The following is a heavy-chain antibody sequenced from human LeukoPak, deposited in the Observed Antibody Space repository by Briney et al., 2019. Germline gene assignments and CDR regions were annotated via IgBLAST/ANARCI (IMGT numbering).Heavy chain of an antibody. V-gene: IGHV3-23*01. CDR1: RFTFSNYA. D-gene: IGHD5-24*01. J-gene: IGHJ3*02. CDR2: IRGSGGST. Sequence: PGGSLRLSCAASRFTFSNYAMSWVRQAPGKGLEWVSGIRGSGGSTYYADSVKGRFTISRDNSKNTLYLQMNSLRAEDTAVYYCARGGDGYLRGAFDIWGQGTMVTVSS. CDR3: ARGGDGYLRGAFDI.